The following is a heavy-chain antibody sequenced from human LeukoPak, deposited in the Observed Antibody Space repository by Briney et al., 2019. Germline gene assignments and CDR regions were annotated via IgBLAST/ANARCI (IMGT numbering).Heavy chain of an antibody. CDR2: INPNSGGT. D-gene: IGHD3-10*01. CDR3: ARGVIPYDRPYGSGSYYHLLFDY. V-gene: IGHV1-2*02. CDR1: GYTFTGYY. Sequence: ASVKVSRKASGYTFTGYYMHWVRQAPGQGLEWMGWINPNSGGTNYAQKFQGRVTMTRDTSISTAYMELSRLRSDDTAVYYCARGVIPYDRPYGSGSYYHLLFDYWGQGTLVTVSS. J-gene: IGHJ4*02.